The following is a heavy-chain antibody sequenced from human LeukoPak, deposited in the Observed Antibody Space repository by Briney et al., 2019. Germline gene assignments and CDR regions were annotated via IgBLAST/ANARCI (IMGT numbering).Heavy chain of an antibody. CDR2: INHSGST. D-gene: IGHD3-3*01. J-gene: IGHJ4*02. CDR1: GGSFSGYY. Sequence: PSETLSLTCAVYGGSFSGYYWSWIRQPPGKGLEWIGEINHSGSTNYNPSLKSRVTISVDTSKNQFSLKLSSVTAADTAVYYCARGVVVLRFLEWLLYGDYFDYWGQGTLVTVFS. CDR3: ARGVVVLRFLEWLLYGDYFDY. V-gene: IGHV4-34*01.